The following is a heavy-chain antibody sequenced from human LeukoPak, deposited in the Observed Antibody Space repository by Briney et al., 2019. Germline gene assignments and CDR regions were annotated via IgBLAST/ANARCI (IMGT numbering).Heavy chain of an antibody. J-gene: IGHJ3*02. Sequence: SETLSLTCTVSGYSISSGYYWAWIRQPPGKWLEWIGSIYHSGSTYYNPSLKSRVTISVDTSKNQFSLKLSSVIAADTAVYYCAKSNGYGLVDIWGQGTMVTVSS. CDR2: IYHSGST. CDR3: AKSNGYGLVDI. CDR1: GYSISSGYY. D-gene: IGHD3-10*01. V-gene: IGHV4-38-2*02.